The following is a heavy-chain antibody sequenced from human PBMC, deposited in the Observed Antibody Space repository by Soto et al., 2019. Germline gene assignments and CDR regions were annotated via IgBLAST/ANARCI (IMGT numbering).Heavy chain of an antibody. J-gene: IGHJ4*02. CDR3: ARLLRGGTSDCMQIDC. V-gene: IGHV2-70*19. CDR1: GFALTTSRMC. CDR2: IDGDDHK. Sequence: GSGPTLVNPTQTLTLTCTFSGFALTTSRMCVTWVRQPPGKALEWLALIDGDDHKNYSSSLKTRLTVSKDTSKNQVVLVLTNLDPEDTGTYFCARLLRGGTSDCMQIDCWGRGTLVTVSS. D-gene: IGHD2-8*01.